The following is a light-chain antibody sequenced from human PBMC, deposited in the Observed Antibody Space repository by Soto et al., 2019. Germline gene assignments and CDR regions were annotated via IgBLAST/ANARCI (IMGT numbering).Light chain of an antibody. CDR3: QQYRNWPSIT. CDR1: QSVSSS. J-gene: IGKJ5*01. CDR2: DAS. V-gene: IGKV3-15*01. Sequence: EVVMTQSPATLSVSPGERATLSCRASQSVSSSLTWYQQRPGQAPRLLIYDASTRATGIPARFSGSGSGTAFTLTISSLQSEDFAVYYCQQYRNWPSITFGQGTRLEIK.